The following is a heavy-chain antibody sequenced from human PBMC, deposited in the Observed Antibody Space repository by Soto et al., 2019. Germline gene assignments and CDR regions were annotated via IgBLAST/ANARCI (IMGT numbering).Heavy chain of an antibody. D-gene: IGHD6-19*01. Sequence: QAGGSLRLSCAASGFTFSSYAMHWVRQAPGKGLEWVAVISYDGSNKYYADSVKGRFTISRDNSKNTLYLQMNSLRAEDTAVYYCASSPTSSGWPRLDWGQGTLVTVSS. J-gene: IGHJ4*02. CDR1: GFTFSSYA. V-gene: IGHV3-30-3*01. CDR2: ISYDGSNK. CDR3: ASSPTSSGWPRLD.